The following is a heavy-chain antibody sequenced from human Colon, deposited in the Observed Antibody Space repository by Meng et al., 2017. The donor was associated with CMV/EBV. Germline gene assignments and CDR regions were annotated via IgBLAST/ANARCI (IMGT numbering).Heavy chain of an antibody. V-gene: IGHV1-2*02. Sequence: QVQLVQSGAEVKKPGASVKVSCKASGYTFTGYFMYWVRQAPGQGLEWMGSINPNSGGTNYAQKFQGRVTMTRDTSINTAYMELSRLRSDDTAVYYCVTVSGGDFDYWGQGTLVTVSS. CDR1: GYTFTGYF. J-gene: IGHJ4*02. CDR2: INPNSGGT. D-gene: IGHD1-26*01. CDR3: VTVSGGDFDY.